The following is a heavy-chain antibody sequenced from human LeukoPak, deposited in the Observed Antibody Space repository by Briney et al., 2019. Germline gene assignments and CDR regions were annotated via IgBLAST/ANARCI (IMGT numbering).Heavy chain of an antibody. D-gene: IGHD3-22*01. CDR3: TRDPSHHYDSSGYYYN. CDR2: IRSKAYGVTT. CDR1: GFTFGDYG. V-gene: IGHV3-49*03. J-gene: IGHJ4*02. Sequence: PGXSLRLSCSASGFTFGDYGMSWFRQAPGKGLEWVGFIRSKAYGVTTEYAASVKGRFTISRDDSKSIAYLQMNSLKSEDTAVYYCTRDPSHHYDSSGYYYNWGQGTLVTVSS.